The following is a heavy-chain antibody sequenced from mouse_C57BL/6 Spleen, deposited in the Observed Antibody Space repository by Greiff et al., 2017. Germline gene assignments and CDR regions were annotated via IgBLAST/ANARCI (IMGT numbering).Heavy chain of an antibody. D-gene: IGHD1-1*01. CDR1: GYTFTSYW. CDR2: IDPNSGGT. V-gene: IGHV1-72*01. CDR3: ASSRWYYFDY. J-gene: IGHJ2*01. Sequence: QVQLQQPGAELVKPGASVKLSCKASGYTFTSYWMHWVKQRPGRGLEWIGRIDPNSGGTKYNEKFKSKATLTVDKPSSPAYMQLSSLTSEDSAVYYCASSRWYYFDYWGQGTTLTVSS.